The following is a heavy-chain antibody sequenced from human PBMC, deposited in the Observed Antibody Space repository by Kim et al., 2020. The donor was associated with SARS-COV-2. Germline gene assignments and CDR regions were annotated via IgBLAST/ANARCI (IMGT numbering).Heavy chain of an antibody. CDR2: IWYDGSNK. V-gene: IGHV3-33*01. D-gene: IGHD3-10*01. J-gene: IGHJ3*02. CDR3: ARGTSAMGDAFDI. Sequence: GGSLRRSCAASGFTFSSNGMHWVRQAPGKGLEWVAVIWYDGSNKYYADSVKGRFTISRDNSKNTLYLQINSLRAEDTAVYYCARGTSAMGDAFDIWGQGT. CDR1: GFTFSSNG.